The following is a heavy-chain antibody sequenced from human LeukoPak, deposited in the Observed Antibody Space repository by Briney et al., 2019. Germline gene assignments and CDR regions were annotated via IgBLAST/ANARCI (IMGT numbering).Heavy chain of an antibody. CDR1: GFTFSSYA. CDR2: ISDSGGTT. Sequence: PGGSLRLSCAASGFTFSSYAMGWVRQAPGKGLEWVSTISDSGGTTYYADSVKGRFTISRDNSKNTLYLQMNSLRAEDTAVYYCAKDDAFDIWGQGTMVTVSS. CDR3: AKDDAFDI. V-gene: IGHV3-23*01. J-gene: IGHJ3*02.